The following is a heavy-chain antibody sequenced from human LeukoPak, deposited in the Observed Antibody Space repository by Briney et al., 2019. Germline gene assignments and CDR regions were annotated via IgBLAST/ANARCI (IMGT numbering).Heavy chain of an antibody. CDR1: GFTFSSYA. Sequence: PGGSLRLSCAASGFTFSSYAMSWVRQAPGKGLEWVSLISWDGGSTYYADSVKGRFTISRDNSKNSLYLQMNSLRTEDTALYYCAKDALLDPLEMATTNYFDYWGQGTLVTVSS. D-gene: IGHD5-24*01. CDR3: AKDALLDPLEMATTNYFDY. V-gene: IGHV3-43*01. J-gene: IGHJ4*02. CDR2: ISWDGGST.